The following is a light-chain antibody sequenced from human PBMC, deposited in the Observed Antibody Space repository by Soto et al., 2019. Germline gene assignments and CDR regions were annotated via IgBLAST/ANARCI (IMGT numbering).Light chain of an antibody. CDR1: QGIRYA. J-gene: IGKJ1*01. Sequence: DIQMTQSPSSLSASVVDRVTITCRASQGIRYALGWYQQKPGTAPKRLIYGASILQNGVPSRFGGSGSGTEFTLTISSLQPEDFATYYCLQYNSPPLTFGQGTKVEI. CDR3: LQYNSPPLT. V-gene: IGKV1-17*01. CDR2: GAS.